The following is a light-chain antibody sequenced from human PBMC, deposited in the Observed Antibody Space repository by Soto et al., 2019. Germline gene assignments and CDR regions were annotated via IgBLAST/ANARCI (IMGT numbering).Light chain of an antibody. Sequence: DIQMTQSPSSLSASVGDSVTITCRASQDISNYLAWYQQRPGKVPQLLMYAASTWQSGVPSRFSGSGSGTDFTITISSLQLEDAAIYYWQRYKSASTFGQGTRLEI. J-gene: IGKJ5*01. CDR2: AAS. CDR1: QDISNY. V-gene: IGKV1-27*01. CDR3: QRYKSAST.